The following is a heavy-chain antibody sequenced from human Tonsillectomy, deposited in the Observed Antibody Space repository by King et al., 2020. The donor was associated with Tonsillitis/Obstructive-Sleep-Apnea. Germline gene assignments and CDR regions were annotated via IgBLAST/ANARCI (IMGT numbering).Heavy chain of an antibody. CDR1: GYTFTTYD. J-gene: IGHJ1*01. V-gene: IGHV1-18*01. CDR2: SRPYNGDT. D-gene: IGHD3-22*01. CDR3: ARDYYDSSGYYHGYFQH. Sequence: HVQLVESGAEVKKPGASVKVSCKASGYTFTTYDITWVRQAPGQGLEWMGWSRPYNGDTNYAQKFQGRVTMTSDTSTSTAYMELRSLRSDDTAVYYCARDYYDSSGYYHGYFQHWGQGTLVTVSS.